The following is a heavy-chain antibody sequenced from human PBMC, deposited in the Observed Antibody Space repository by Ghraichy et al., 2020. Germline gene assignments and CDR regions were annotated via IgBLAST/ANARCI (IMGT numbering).Heavy chain of an antibody. CDR3: ARLEYTYGSGRLDHFDY. CDR2: IYYSGTT. J-gene: IGHJ4*02. CDR1: GGSISSSSYF. V-gene: IGHV4-39*01. D-gene: IGHD3-10*01. Sequence: SETLSLTCTVSGGSISSSSYFWGWVRQPPGKGLEWIGSIYYSGTTYYSPSLNSRVTISVATSKSQFSLRVNSVTATDTAVYYCARLEYTYGSGRLDHFDYWGQGTLVTISS.